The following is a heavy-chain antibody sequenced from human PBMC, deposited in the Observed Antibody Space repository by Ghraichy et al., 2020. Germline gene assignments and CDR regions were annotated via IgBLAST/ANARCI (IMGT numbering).Heavy chain of an antibody. V-gene: IGHV3-13*04. Sequence: GGSLRLSCAASGFILRNYGMHWVRQVTGKSLEWVSAIGAGGETHYADSVKGRFTISRESAENSLYLQMNNLRDGDSALYFCARNRYEDAFDSWGQGTMVTVSP. D-gene: IGHD5-12*01. CDR2: IGAGGET. CDR3: ARNRYEDAFDS. J-gene: IGHJ3*02. CDR1: GFILRNYG.